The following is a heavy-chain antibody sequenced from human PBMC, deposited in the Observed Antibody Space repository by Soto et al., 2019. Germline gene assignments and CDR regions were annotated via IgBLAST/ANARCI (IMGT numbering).Heavy chain of an antibody. Sequence: GGSLSLSCAASGFTFSSYSMNWVRQAPGKGLEWVSSISSSSSYIYYADSVKGRFTISRDNAKNSLYLQMNSLRAEDTAVYYCARSKGVRGVRDYYYYYMDVWGKGTTVTVSS. D-gene: IGHD3-10*01. J-gene: IGHJ6*03. CDR3: ARSKGVRGVRDYYYYYMDV. CDR1: GFTFSSYS. V-gene: IGHV3-21*01. CDR2: ISSSSSYI.